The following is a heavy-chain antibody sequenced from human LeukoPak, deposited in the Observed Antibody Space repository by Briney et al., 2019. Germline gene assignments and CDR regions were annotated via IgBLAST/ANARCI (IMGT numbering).Heavy chain of an antibody. J-gene: IGHJ3*02. Sequence: GGSLRLSCAASGFTFSSYWMSWVRQAPGKGLEWVANIKQDGSEKYYVDSVKGRFTISRDNAKNSLYLQMNSLRAEDTAVYYCAREGVTTIGGMNAFDIWGQGTMVTVSS. V-gene: IGHV3-7*01. D-gene: IGHD3-16*01. CDR1: GFTFSSYW. CDR3: AREGVTTIGGMNAFDI. CDR2: IKQDGSEK.